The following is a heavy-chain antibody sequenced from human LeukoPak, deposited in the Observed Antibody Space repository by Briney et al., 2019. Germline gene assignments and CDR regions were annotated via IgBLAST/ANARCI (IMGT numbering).Heavy chain of an antibody. J-gene: IGHJ4*02. CDR1: GFTFSSYG. V-gene: IGHV3-7*01. CDR3: ARDGSFDY. Sequence: GGTLRLSCAASGFTFSSYGMSWVRQAPGKGLEWVANINQDGSEKYYVDSVKGRFTISRDNAKNSLYLQMNSLRAEDTAVYYCARDGSFDYWGQGTLVTVSS. CDR2: INQDGSEK. D-gene: IGHD2-2*03.